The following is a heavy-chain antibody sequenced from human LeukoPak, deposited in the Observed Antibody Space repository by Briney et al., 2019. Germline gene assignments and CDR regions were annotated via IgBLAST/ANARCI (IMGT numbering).Heavy chain of an antibody. D-gene: IGHD6-19*01. CDR3: ARFKSRYSSGWYDSFDY. V-gene: IGHV3-7*01. CDR1: GFTFSGYW. J-gene: IGHJ4*02. Sequence: GGSLRPSCVASGFTFSGYWTSWVRQAPGKGLEWVANINQGGSEIYYADSVKGRFTISRDNAKNSLYLQMNSLRAEDTAVYYCARFKSRYSSGWYDSFDYWGQGTLVTVSS. CDR2: INQGGSEI.